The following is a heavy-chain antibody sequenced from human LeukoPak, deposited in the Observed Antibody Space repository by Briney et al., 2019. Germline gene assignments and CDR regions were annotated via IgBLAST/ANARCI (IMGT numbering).Heavy chain of an antibody. V-gene: IGHV3-7*01. CDR3: ARDRVDTAMGHFDY. CDR2: IKQDGSEK. J-gene: IGHJ4*02. Sequence: GGSLRLSCAASGFTFSSYWMSWVRQAPGKGLEWVANIKQDGSEKYYVDSVKGRFTISRDNAKNSLYLQMNSLRAEDPAVYYCARDRVDTAMGHFDYWGQGTLVTVSS. CDR1: GFTFSSYW. D-gene: IGHD5-18*01.